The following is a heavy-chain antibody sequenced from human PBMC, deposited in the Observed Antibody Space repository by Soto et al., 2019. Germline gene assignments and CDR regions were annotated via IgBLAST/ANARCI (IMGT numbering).Heavy chain of an antibody. CDR3: AKKDRIAGHRESGMDV. D-gene: IGHD6-13*01. Sequence: ASVKVSCKASGYTFTSYYMHWVRQAPGQGLEWMGIINPSGGSTSYAQKFQGRVTLTRDTSTSTVYMELSSLRSEDTAVYYCAKKDRIAGHRESGMDVWGQGTTVTVSS. V-gene: IGHV1-46*01. CDR2: INPSGGST. J-gene: IGHJ6*02. CDR1: GYTFTSYY.